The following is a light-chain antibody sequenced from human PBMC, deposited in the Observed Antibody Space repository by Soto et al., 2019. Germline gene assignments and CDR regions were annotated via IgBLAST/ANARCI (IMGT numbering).Light chain of an antibody. CDR2: AAS. CDR3: QQSYSTPYT. Sequence: DIQMTQSPSSLSASVGDRVTITCRASQSISSYLNWYQQKPGKAPKLLIYAASSLQSGVTSRFSGSGSGTDFNLTISSLQPEDFATYYCQQSYSTPYTFGQGTKLEIK. V-gene: IGKV1-39*01. J-gene: IGKJ2*01. CDR1: QSISSY.